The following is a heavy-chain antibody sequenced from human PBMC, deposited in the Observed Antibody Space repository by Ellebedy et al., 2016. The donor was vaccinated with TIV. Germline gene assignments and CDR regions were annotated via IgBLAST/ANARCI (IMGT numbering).Heavy chain of an antibody. Sequence: GESLKISCAASGFTFSNYAMAWVRQAPGKGLEWVSVIYSGGSTYYADSVKGRFNIPRDNSKNTLYLQLNSLRAEDTAVYCCARCGDGLLKVFDPWGQGTLVTVSS. CDR2: IYSGGST. D-gene: IGHD5-24*01. J-gene: IGHJ5*02. V-gene: IGHV3-66*01. CDR1: GFTFSNYA. CDR3: ARCGDGLLKVFDP.